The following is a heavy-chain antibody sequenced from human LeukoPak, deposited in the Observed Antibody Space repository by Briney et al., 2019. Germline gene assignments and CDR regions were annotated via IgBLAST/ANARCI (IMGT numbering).Heavy chain of an antibody. D-gene: IGHD3-10*01. CDR2: IYYSGNT. V-gene: IGHV4-59*01. J-gene: IGHJ5*02. CDR1: GGSISSYY. CDR3: ARGFGDWGLSWFDP. Sequence: SETLSLTCTVSGGSISSYYWSWIRQSPGKGLEWIGYIYYSGNTNKNPSLKSRLIISIDTSKNQYSLKLSSVTAADTAVYYCARGFGDWGLSWFDPWGQGTLVTVSS.